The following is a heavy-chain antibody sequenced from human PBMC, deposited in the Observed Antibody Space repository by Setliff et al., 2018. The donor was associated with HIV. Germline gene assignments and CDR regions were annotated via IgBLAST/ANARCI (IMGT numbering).Heavy chain of an antibody. V-gene: IGHV4-34*01. Sequence: PSETLSLTCAVYGGSFSGYYWSWIRQPPGKGLEWIGEINHRGSTNYNPSLKSRGTISADTSNNQFSLRLTSMNAADTAVYYCARHPRLRIKPGRTTVKGWFDPWGQGTLVTVSS. D-gene: IGHD4-17*01. J-gene: IGHJ5*02. CDR2: INHRGST. CDR3: ARHPRLRIKPGRTTVKGWFDP. CDR1: GGSFSGYY.